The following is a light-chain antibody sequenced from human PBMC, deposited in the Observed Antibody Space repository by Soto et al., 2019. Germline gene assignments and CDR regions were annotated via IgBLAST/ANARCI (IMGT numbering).Light chain of an antibody. CDR2: SNN. CDR1: GSNIGSNT. Sequence: QSVLTQPPSASGTPGQRVTISCSGTGSNIGSNTVNWYQQLPGTAPKLLIYSNNQRPSGVPDRFSGSKSGTSASLAISGLQCEDEADYYCAAWDDSLNGVVFGGGTKLTVL. V-gene: IGLV1-44*01. CDR3: AAWDDSLNGVV. J-gene: IGLJ2*01.